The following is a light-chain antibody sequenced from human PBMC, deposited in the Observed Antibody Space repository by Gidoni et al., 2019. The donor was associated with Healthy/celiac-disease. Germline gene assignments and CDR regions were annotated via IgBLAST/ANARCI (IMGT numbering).Light chain of an antibody. Sequence: SYELTQPLSVSVALGQTARITCGGTNIGSKNVHWYQQKPGQAPVLVIYRDSNRPSGIPERFSGSNSGNTATLTISRAQAGDEADYYCQVWDNSVVVFGGGTKLTVL. CDR3: QVWDNSVVV. CDR2: RDS. CDR1: NIGSKN. J-gene: IGLJ2*01. V-gene: IGLV3-9*01.